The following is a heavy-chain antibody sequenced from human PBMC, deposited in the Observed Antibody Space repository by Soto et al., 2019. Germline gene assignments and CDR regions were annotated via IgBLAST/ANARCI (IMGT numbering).Heavy chain of an antibody. CDR2: ITSGGGSQ. J-gene: IGHJ4*02. D-gene: IGHD6-13*01. Sequence: QVHLVESGGGVVQPGKSLTLSCVVSGFNFTRNGMHWVRQAPGKGLEWVAAITSGGGSQNYEDSVKGRCTISTDNSRNTLFLQVDSLGPEDTAVYYCAKGQAAATVDCWGQGTLVTVSS. CDR1: GFNFTRNG. V-gene: IGHV3-30*18. CDR3: AKGQAAATVDC.